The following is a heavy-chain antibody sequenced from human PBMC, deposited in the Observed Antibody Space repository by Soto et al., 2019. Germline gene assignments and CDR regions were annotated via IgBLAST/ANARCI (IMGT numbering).Heavy chain of an antibody. CDR1: GYTFTSYG. J-gene: IGHJ4*02. CDR3: ARREDIVVVVAANDY. Sequence: GASVKVSCKASGYTFTSYGISWVRQAPGQGLEWMGWISAYNGNTNYAQKLQGRVTMTTDTSTGTAYMELRSLRSDDTAVYYCARREDIVVVVAANDYWGQGTLVTVSS. CDR2: ISAYNGNT. D-gene: IGHD2-15*01. V-gene: IGHV1-18*01.